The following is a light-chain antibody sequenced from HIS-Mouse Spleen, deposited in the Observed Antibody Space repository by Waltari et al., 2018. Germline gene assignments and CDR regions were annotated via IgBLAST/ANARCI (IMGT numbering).Light chain of an antibody. CDR1: QSVSSSY. Sequence: EIVLTQSPGTLSLSPGERATLSCRASQSVSSSYLAWYQQKPGQAPRLLIYGASSRATGIPDRFSGSGSGTDFTLTISSLQPDDFATYYCQQYNSYIFTFGPGTKVDIK. CDR3: QQYNSYIFT. V-gene: IGKV3-20*01. J-gene: IGKJ3*01. CDR2: GAS.